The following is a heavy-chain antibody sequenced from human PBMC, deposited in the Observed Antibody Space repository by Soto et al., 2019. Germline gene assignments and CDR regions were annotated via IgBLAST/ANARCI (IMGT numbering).Heavy chain of an antibody. CDR1: GFSFSSYG. J-gene: IGHJ6*02. CDR3: ARELFYGSGSHDKYYYYYGRDV. D-gene: IGHD3-10*01. Sequence: QVQLVESGGGVVQSGRSLRLSCAASGFSFSSYGIHWVRQAPGEGLEWVAVISYDGSKEFYAESVKGRFTISRDNSKNTLYLEMNSLRVGDSAVYYCARELFYGSGSHDKYYYYYGRDVWGQGTTVTVSS. CDR2: ISYDGSKE. V-gene: IGHV3-30-3*01.